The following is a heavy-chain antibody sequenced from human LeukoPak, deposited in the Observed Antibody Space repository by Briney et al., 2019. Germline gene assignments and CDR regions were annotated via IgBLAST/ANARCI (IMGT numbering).Heavy chain of an antibody. CDR1: GYTFTSYD. V-gene: IGHV1-2*02. J-gene: IGHJ5*01. CDR3: TRSSNYDWFDS. D-gene: IGHD2-2*01. CDR2: INPNSGGT. Sequence: ASVKVSCKASGYTFTSYDINWVRQAPGQGLEWMGWINPNSGGTNPAQKFQGRVTMTRDTSISTAYMDLSMLTSDDTAVYYCTRSSNYDWFDSWGQGTLVTVSS.